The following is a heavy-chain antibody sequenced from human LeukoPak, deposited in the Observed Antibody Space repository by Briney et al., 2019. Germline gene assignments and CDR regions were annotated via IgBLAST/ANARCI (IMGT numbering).Heavy chain of an antibody. V-gene: IGHV3-23*01. CDR2: MKGGGEK. D-gene: IGHD5-12*01. J-gene: IGHJ4*02. CDR3: ARDLRVGSGYDT. Sequence: GGSLRLSCAASGFSFTNYAMSWVRQAPARGPEWLSSMKGGGEKFYADSVKGRFTISRDNAKNSLYLQMNSLRAEDTAVYYCARDLRVGSGYDTWGQGTLVTVSS. CDR1: GFSFTNYA.